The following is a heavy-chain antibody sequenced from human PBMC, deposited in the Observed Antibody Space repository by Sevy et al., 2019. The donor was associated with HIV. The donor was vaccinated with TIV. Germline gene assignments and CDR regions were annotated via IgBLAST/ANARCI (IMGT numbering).Heavy chain of an antibody. J-gene: IGHJ4*02. CDR3: ARDGVSSGWYRGYFDN. CDR1: GFTFSSFA. Sequence: GGSLRLSCAASGFTFSSFAMHWVRQAPGKGLDWVTFISYDGTDNYYADSVKGRFTISRDNSKNTLDLQMNSLRPEDTAIYYCARDGVSSGWYRGYFDNWGQGTLVTVSS. V-gene: IGHV3-30*04. D-gene: IGHD6-19*01. CDR2: ISYDGTDN.